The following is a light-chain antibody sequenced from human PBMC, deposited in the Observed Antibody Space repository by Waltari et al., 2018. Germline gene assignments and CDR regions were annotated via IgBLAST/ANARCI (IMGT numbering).Light chain of an antibody. Sequence: DIVMTQSPLSLPVSPGEPASISCRSSQSLLHSSGYTFLDWYVQKPGQAPQLLIYLVSDRASGVPYRFSGSGSGTDFTLKISRVEAEDVGLYYCMQARQTPWTFGQGTKVEIK. V-gene: IGKV2-28*01. CDR1: QSLLHSSGYTF. J-gene: IGKJ1*01. CDR2: LVS. CDR3: MQARQTPWT.